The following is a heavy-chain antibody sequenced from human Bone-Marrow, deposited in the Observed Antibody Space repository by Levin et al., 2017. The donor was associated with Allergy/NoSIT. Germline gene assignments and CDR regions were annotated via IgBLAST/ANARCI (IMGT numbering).Heavy chain of an antibody. J-gene: IGHJ4*02. CDR2: TYYRSKWYH. Sequence: SQTLSLTCAISGDRVSSTSAAWNWIRQSPSRGLEWLGRTYYRSKWYHDYAVSVKSRITVNPDTSKNQFSLQLNSVTPEDTAMYYCARDPGDDQGLDYWGQGTLVTVSS. CDR1: GDRVSSTSAA. D-gene: IGHD3-10*01. CDR3: ARDPGDDQGLDY. V-gene: IGHV6-1*01.